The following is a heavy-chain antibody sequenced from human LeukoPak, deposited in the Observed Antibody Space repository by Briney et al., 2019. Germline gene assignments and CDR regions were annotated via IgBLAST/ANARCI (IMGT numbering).Heavy chain of an antibody. Sequence: SETLSLTCTVSGGSISSYYWSWIRQPPGKGLEWIGYIYYSGSTKYNPSLKSRVTISVDTSKNQFSLKLNSVTATDTAVYYCARREYYGSGSYYTGYFDFWGQGTLVTV. V-gene: IGHV4-59*12. J-gene: IGHJ4*02. CDR1: GGSISSYY. CDR2: IYYSGST. D-gene: IGHD3-10*01. CDR3: ARREYYGSGSYYTGYFDF.